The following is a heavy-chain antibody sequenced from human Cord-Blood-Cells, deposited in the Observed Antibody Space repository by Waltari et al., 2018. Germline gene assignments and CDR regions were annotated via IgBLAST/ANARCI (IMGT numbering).Heavy chain of an antibody. V-gene: IGHV4-39*01. D-gene: IGHD3-10*01. J-gene: IGHJ4*02. CDR1: GGSISSSSYY. CDR3: ARLSMVRGVIDY. Sequence: QLQLQESGPGLVKPSETLSLTCTVSGGSISSSSYYWGWIRRPPGKGLEWIGSIYYSGSTYYNPSLKSGVTISVDTSKNQFSLKLSSVTAADTAVYYCARLSMVRGVIDYWGQGTLVTVSS. CDR2: IYYSGST.